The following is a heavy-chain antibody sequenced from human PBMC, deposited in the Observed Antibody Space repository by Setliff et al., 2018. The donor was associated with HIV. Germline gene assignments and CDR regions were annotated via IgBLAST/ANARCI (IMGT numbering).Heavy chain of an antibody. CDR2: MYYSGST. CDR1: GGSISSSSYY. V-gene: IGHV4-39*07. J-gene: IGHJ4*02. Sequence: SETLSLTCTVSGGSISSSSYYWGWVRQPPGKGLEWIGSMYYSGSTYYTPSLKSRITISLDTSKNQFSLRMRSVTAADTAVYYRARVFVDTAVLRVLEYYFDSWGRGTLVTVSS. D-gene: IGHD5-18*01. CDR3: ARVFVDTAVLRVLEYYFDS.